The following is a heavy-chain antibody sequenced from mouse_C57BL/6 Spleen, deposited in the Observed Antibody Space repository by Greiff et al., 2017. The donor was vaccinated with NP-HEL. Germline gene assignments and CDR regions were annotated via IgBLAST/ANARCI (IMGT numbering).Heavy chain of an antibody. V-gene: IGHV5-4*01. Sequence: EVKLLESGGGLVKPGGSLKLSCAASGFTFSSYAMSWVRQTPGKRLEWVATISDGGSYTYYPDNVKGRFPISRDNAKNNLYLQMSHLKSEDTAMYYCERDEGTLDYWGQGTTLTVSS. D-gene: IGHD3-3*01. CDR3: ERDEGTLDY. CDR1: GFTFSSYA. J-gene: IGHJ2*01. CDR2: ISDGGSYT.